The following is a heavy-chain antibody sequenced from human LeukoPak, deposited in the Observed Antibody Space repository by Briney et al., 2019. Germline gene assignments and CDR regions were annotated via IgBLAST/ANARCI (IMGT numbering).Heavy chain of an antibody. Sequence: LPGGSLRLSCAASGFTFSSYAMSWVRQAPGKGLEWVSTVSGSGDSTYYADSVKGRFTLSRDNSKNTLSLQMNSLRAEDTALYYCAKSYSYGSGSYYNHFDSWGQGTLVTVSS. CDR1: GFTFSSYA. CDR3: AKSYSYGSGSYYNHFDS. CDR2: VSGSGDST. J-gene: IGHJ4*02. V-gene: IGHV3-23*01. D-gene: IGHD3-10*01.